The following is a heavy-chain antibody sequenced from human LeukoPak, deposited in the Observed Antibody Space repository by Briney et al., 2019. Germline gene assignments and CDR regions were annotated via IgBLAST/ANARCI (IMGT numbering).Heavy chain of an antibody. CDR3: ARGDPRDYVWGSYRTNWFDP. D-gene: IGHD3-16*02. J-gene: IGHJ5*02. CDR2: IYSRGST. V-gene: IGHV4-4*07. CDR1: GGSISSYY. Sequence: SETLSLTCTVSGGSISSYYLSWIRQPAGKGLEWIGRIYSRGSTYNPSLKSRVTMSADTSRNHVSLTLNSVTAADTAVYYCARGDPRDYVWGSYRTNWFDPWGQGTLVTVSS.